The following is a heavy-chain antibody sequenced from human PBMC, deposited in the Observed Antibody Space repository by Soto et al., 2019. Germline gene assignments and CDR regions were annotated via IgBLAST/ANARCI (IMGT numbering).Heavy chain of an antibody. CDR3: AREEASSYASRHFHD. CDR2: IYGIGGT. Sequence: QVQLQESGPGLVKSSETLSLTCTVSGGSMSSFYWSWIRQPAGKGLEWIARIYGIGGTNYNPSLKSRVTLSLDTSQKKFSLTLTSVTAADTAVYYCAREEASSYASRHFHDWGQGTLVTVSS. D-gene: IGHD3-16*01. J-gene: IGHJ4*02. CDR1: GGSMSSFY. V-gene: IGHV4-4*07.